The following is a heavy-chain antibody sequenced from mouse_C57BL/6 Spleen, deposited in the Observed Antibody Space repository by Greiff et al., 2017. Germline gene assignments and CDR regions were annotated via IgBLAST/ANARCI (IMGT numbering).Heavy chain of an antibody. J-gene: IGHJ2*01. D-gene: IGHD3-2*02. CDR2: ISDGGSYT. V-gene: IGHV5-4*01. CDR1: GFTFSSYA. CDR3: ARDRDSSGTGYFDY. Sequence: EVQLVDSGGGLVKPGGSLKLSCAASGFTFSSYAMSWVRQTPEKRLEWVATISDGGSYTYYPDNVKGRFTISRDNAKNNLYLQMSHLKSEDTAMYYCARDRDSSGTGYFDYWGQGTTLTVSS.